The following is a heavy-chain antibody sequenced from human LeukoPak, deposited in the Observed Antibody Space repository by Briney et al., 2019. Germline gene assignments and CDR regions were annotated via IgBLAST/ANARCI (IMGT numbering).Heavy chain of an antibody. CDR3: ARGSGSTDFDY. J-gene: IGHJ4*02. CDR1: GYTFTTYW. V-gene: IGHV1-2*04. D-gene: IGHD6-19*01. Sequence: ASVKVSCKASGYTFTTYWLHWLRQAPGQGLEWMGWINPNSGGTNYAQRFQGWVTMTRDTSISTAYMELSRLRSDDTAVYYCARGSGSTDFDYWGQGTLVTVSS. CDR2: INPNSGGT.